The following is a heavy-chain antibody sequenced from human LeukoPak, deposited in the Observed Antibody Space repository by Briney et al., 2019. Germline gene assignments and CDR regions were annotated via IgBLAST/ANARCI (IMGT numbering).Heavy chain of an antibody. V-gene: IGHV4-59*08. J-gene: IGHJ4*02. CDR2: IYYSGST. CDR1: GGSISSYY. Sequence: PSETLSLTCTVSGGSISSYYWSWIRQPPGKGLEWIGYIYYSGSTNYNPSLKSRVTISVDTSKNQFSLKLSSVTAADTAVYYCARHRDYYYDSSGYYYGGDGYYFDYWGQGTLVTVSS. D-gene: IGHD3-22*01. CDR3: ARHRDYYYDSSGYYYGGDGYYFDY.